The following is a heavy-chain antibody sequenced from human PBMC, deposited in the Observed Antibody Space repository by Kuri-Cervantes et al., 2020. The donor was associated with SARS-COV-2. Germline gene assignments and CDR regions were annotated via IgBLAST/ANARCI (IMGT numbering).Heavy chain of an antibody. D-gene: IGHD3-3*01. CDR1: GYTLTELS. CDR2: FDPEDGET. J-gene: IGHJ4*02. Sequence: ASVKVSCKVSGYTLTELSMHWVRQAPGKGLEWMGGFDPEDGETIYAQKFQGRVTMTEDTSTDTAYMEPSSLRSEDTAVYYCARGDYDFWSGYYRGFDYWGQGTLVTVSS. V-gene: IGHV1-24*01. CDR3: ARGDYDFWSGYYRGFDY.